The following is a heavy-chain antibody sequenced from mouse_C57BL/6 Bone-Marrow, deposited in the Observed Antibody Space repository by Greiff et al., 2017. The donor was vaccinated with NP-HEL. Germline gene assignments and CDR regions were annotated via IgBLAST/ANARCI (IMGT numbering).Heavy chain of an antibody. Sequence: EVQLVESGGGLVKPGGSLKLSCAASGFTFSDYGMHWVRQAPEKGLEWVAYISSCSSTIYYADTVTGRFTISRDNAKNTLFLQMTSVRSEDTAMYYCAREGGSRYFDVWGTGTTVTVSS. CDR2: ISSCSSTI. CDR1: GFTFSDYG. J-gene: IGHJ1*03. CDR3: AREGGSRYFDV. V-gene: IGHV5-17*01. D-gene: IGHD1-1*02.